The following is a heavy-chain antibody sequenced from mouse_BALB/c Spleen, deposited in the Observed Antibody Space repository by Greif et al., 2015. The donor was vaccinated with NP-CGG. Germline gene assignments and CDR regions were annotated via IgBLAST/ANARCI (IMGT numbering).Heavy chain of an antibody. CDR1: GYTFTSYY. Sequence: QVQLKQSGAELVKPGASVKLSCKASGYTFTSYYMYWVKQRPGQGLEWIGGINPSNGGTNFNEKFKSEATLTVDKSSSTAYMQLSSLTSEDSAVYYCTSAYGNYGEWFAYWGQGTLVTVSA. D-gene: IGHD2-1*01. CDR3: TSAYGNYGEWFAY. J-gene: IGHJ3*01. CDR2: INPSNGGT. V-gene: IGHV1S81*02.